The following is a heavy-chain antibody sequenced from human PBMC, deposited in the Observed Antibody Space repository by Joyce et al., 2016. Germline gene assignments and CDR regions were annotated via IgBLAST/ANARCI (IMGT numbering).Heavy chain of an antibody. D-gene: IGHD4-17*01. V-gene: IGHV4-4*02. CDR2: IYHSGST. J-gene: IGHJ3*01. CDR1: GGSISSSNW. CDR3: ARGTTVTTYDAFNV. Sequence: QVQLQESGPGLVKPSGTLSLTCGVSGGSISSSNWWSWVRQPPGKGLEWIGEIYHSGSTNSNPSLKSRVTISLDKSKKQFSLKLSSVTAADTAVYYCARGTTVTTYDAFNVWGQGKMVTVSS.